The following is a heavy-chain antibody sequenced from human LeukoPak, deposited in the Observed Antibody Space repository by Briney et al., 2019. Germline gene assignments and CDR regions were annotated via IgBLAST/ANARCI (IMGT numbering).Heavy chain of an antibody. CDR3: ARGVGSGYTDE. Sequence: SETPSLTCTVSGDSISTYYWTWIRQSPGKGLEWIGYIYYSGSTNYNPSLKSRVTISVDTSKNHFSLKLTSVTAADTAVYYCARGVGSGYTDEWGQGTLVTVSS. D-gene: IGHD3-22*01. J-gene: IGHJ4*02. CDR1: GDSISTYY. V-gene: IGHV4-59*01. CDR2: IYYSGST.